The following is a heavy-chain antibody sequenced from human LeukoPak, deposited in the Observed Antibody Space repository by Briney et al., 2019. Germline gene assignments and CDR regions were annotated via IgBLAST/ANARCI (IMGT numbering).Heavy chain of an antibody. CDR1: GYTFTNYY. V-gene: IGHV1-2*02. CDR3: ARGGGTVFGVVND. J-gene: IGHJ4*02. Sequence: ASVKVSCKASGYTFTNYYMHWVRQAPGQGLEWMGWIHPNSDGTNYAQKFQGRVTMTRDTSINTAYMELSRLRSDDTAIYYCARGGGTVFGVVNDWGQGTLVTVPS. CDR2: IHPNSDGT. D-gene: IGHD3-3*01.